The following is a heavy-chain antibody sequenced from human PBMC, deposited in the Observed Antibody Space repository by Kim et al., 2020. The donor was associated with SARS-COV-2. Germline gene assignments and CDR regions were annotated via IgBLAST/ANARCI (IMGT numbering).Heavy chain of an antibody. CDR2: ISYDGSNK. V-gene: IGHV3-30*03. D-gene: IGHD2-21*02. J-gene: IGHJ4*02. Sequence: GGSLRLSCAASGFTFSTYTMHWVRQAPGKGLEWVAIISYDGSNKYYADSVKGRFTISRDNSKNTLYLQMKSLRAEDTAVYYCARVGTPYCGGDCYSVLVYWGQGTLVTVSS. CDR1: GFTFSTYT. CDR3: ARVGTPYCGGDCYSVLVY.